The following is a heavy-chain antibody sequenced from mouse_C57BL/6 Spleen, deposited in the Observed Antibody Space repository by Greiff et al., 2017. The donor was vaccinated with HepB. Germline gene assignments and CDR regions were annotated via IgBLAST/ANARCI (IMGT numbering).Heavy chain of an antibody. CDR3: ARGGNYPGYFDY. CDR1: GYTFTDYY. V-gene: IGHV1-26*01. J-gene: IGHJ2*01. D-gene: IGHD2-1*01. CDR2: INPNNGGT. Sequence: VQLQQSGPELVKPGASVKISCKASGYTFTDYYMNWVKQSHGKSLEWIGDINPNNGGTSYNQKFKGKATLTVDKSSSTAYMELRSLTSEDSAVYYCARGGNYPGYFDYWGQGTTLTVSS.